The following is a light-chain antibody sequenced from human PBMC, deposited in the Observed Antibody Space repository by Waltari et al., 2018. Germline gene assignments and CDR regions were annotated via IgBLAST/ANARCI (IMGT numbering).Light chain of an antibody. CDR1: QSVSSS. V-gene: IGKV3-11*01. J-gene: IGKJ4*01. Sequence: EIVLTQSPATLSLSPGERATLSCRASQSVSSSLAWYQQKPGQATRPLIYDASNRATGSPARFSGSGCGTDFTLTISSLEPEDFAVYYCQQRSNWPRLTFGGGTKVEIK. CDR3: QQRSNWPRLT. CDR2: DAS.